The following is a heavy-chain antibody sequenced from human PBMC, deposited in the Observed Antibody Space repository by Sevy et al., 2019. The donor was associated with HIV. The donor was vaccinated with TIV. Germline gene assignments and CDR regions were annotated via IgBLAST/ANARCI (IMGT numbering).Heavy chain of an antibody. D-gene: IGHD5-12*01. Sequence: GGSLRLSCAASGFTFSSYAMHWVRQAPGKGLEWVAVISYDGSNKYYADSVKGRFTISRDNSKNTLYLQMNSLRAEDTAVYYCARGGGDGYNSFLADYWGQGTLVTVSS. J-gene: IGHJ4*02. CDR3: ARGGGDGYNSFLADY. CDR2: ISYDGSNK. V-gene: IGHV3-30-3*01. CDR1: GFTFSSYA.